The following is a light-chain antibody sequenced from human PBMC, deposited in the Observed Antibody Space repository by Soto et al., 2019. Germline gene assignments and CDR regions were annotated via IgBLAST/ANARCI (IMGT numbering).Light chain of an antibody. Sequence: TQSPATLYVSPGERATLSCRASQSLTSNLAWYQQRPGQAPRLLIYDTSTRATDIPARFSGSGSGTDFTLTISRLEPEDFAVYYCQQYGSSPPLSFGGGTKVEIK. CDR2: DTS. J-gene: IGKJ4*01. CDR3: QQYGSSPPLS. CDR1: QSLTSN. V-gene: IGKV3-20*01.